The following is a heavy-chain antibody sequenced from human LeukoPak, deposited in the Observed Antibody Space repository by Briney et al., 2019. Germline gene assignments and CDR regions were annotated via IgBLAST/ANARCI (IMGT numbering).Heavy chain of an antibody. CDR2: INPSDGTT. CDR1: GYIFSSYS. V-gene: IGHV1-46*01. D-gene: IGHD2/OR15-2a*01. Sequence: ASVKVSCETSGYIFSSYSIHWVRQAPGQGLEWMGEINPSDGTTNNAQRFRGRVTVTRDTSTGTVYMDLSSLRSDDTAVYYCARRSTKYYYFDFWGQGTLVTVSS. CDR3: ARRSTKYYYFDF. J-gene: IGHJ4*02.